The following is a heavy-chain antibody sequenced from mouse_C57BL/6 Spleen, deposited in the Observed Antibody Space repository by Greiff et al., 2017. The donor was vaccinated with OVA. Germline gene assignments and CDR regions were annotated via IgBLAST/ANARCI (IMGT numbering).Heavy chain of an antibody. CDR2: IDPEDGET. CDR1: GFNIKDYY. CDR3: ASGSSGPYYFDY. J-gene: IGHJ2*01. D-gene: IGHD3-2*02. V-gene: IGHV14-2*01. Sequence: VQLKESGAELVKPGASVKLSCTASGFNIKDYYMHWVKQRTEQGLEWIGRIDPEDGETKYAPKFQGQATITADTSSNTAYLQLSSLTSEDTAVYYCASGSSGPYYFDYWGQGTTLTVSS.